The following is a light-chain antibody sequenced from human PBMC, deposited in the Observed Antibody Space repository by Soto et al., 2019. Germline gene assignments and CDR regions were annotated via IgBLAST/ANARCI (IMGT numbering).Light chain of an antibody. V-gene: IGLV1-51*01. Sequence: QSVLTQPPSVSAAPGQKVTISCSGSISNIGNNHVSWYQQLPGTDPKLLNYDTDNRPSGIPDRFSCSKSCTSATLGITGLQTGDEADYYCVAWDSSLTTVEFGEGTKVTVL. CDR2: DTD. CDR1: ISNIGNNH. CDR3: VAWDSSLTTVE. J-gene: IGLJ2*01.